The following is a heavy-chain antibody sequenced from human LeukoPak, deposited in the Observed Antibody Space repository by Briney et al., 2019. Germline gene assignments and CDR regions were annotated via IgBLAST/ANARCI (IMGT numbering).Heavy chain of an antibody. Sequence: ASVKVSCKASGYTFTGYYMHWVRQAPGQGLEWMGWINPNSGGTNYAQKFQGRVTMTRDTSISTAYMELSRLRSDDTAVYYCARDRAGDGYNFGDYWGQGTLVTVSS. CDR2: INPNSGGT. V-gene: IGHV1-2*02. D-gene: IGHD5-24*01. J-gene: IGHJ4*02. CDR1: GYTFTGYY. CDR3: ARDRAGDGYNFGDY.